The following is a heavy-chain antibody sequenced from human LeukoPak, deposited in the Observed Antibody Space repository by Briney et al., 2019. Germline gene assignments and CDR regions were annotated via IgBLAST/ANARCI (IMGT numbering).Heavy chain of an antibody. V-gene: IGHV4-61*02. J-gene: IGHJ5*02. CDR3: AREIQTDNWFDP. CDR1: GGSISSGSYY. CDR2: IYTCGST. Sequence: SQTLSLTCTVSGGSISSGSYYWSWIRQPAGKGLEWIGRIYTCGSTNYNPSLKSRVTISVDTSKNQFSLKLSSVTAADTAVYYCAREIQTDNWFDPWGQGTLVTVSS. D-gene: IGHD5-18*01.